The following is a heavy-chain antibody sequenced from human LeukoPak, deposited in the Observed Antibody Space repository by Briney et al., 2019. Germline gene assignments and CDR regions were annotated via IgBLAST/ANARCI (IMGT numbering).Heavy chain of an antibody. Sequence: GRSLRLSCAASGVTFSSYGMHWVRQAPGKGLEWVAVIWYDGSNKYYAESVKGRCTISRDNSKHTLYLQMNRLRAEDTAVHYCARDMSGSLDYGGEGPLVPVSS. D-gene: IGHD1-26*01. CDR3: ARDMSGSLDY. V-gene: IGHV3-33*01. CDR1: GVTFSSYG. CDR2: IWYDGSNK. J-gene: IGHJ4*02.